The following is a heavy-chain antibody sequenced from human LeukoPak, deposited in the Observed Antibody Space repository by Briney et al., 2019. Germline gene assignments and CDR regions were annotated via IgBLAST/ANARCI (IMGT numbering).Heavy chain of an antibody. D-gene: IGHD6-19*01. J-gene: IGHJ3*02. Sequence: SETLSLTCTVSGGSISSSSYYWGWIRQPPGKGLEWIGSIYYSGSTNYNPSLKSRVTISVDTSKNQFSLKLSSVTAADTAVYYCARVESIAVALDIWGQGTMVTVSS. CDR3: ARVESIAVALDI. CDR1: GGSISSSSYY. CDR2: IYYSGST. V-gene: IGHV4-39*07.